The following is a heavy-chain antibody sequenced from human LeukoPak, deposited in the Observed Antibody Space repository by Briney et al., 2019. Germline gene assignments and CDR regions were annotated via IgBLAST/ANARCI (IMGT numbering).Heavy chain of an antibody. CDR1: GYTFTSYY. V-gene: IGHV1-46*01. Sequence: ASVKVSCKASGYTFTSYYMHWVRQAPGQGLEWMGIINPNGGSTTYAQKFQGRVTMTRETSTSTVYMELSSLRSEDTAVYYCAILRYNWNNLDPWGQGTLVTVSS. D-gene: IGHD1-1*01. CDR3: AILRYNWNNLDP. J-gene: IGHJ5*02. CDR2: INPNGGST.